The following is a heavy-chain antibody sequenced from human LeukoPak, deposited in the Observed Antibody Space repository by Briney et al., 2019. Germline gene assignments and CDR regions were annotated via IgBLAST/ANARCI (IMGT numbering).Heavy chain of an antibody. D-gene: IGHD2-8*02. J-gene: IGHJ5*01. CDR3: ARVAVSGPTGWFDS. CDR2: INSTSAYI. Sequence: GGSLRLSCAGSGFALKSYSLSWVRQAPGKGLEWVSSINSTSAYIYYADSVKGRFTISRDNVDNVVYLQMNSLGAEDTAVYYCARVAVSGPTGWFDSWGQGTLVIVSS. CDR1: GFALKSYS. V-gene: IGHV3-21*01.